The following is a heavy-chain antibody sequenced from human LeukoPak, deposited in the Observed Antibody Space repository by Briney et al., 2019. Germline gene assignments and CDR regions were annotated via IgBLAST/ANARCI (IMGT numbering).Heavy chain of an antibody. J-gene: IGHJ4*02. V-gene: IGHV3-48*03. CDR3: ATGLLLRPALFDY. D-gene: IGHD2-15*01. CDR2: ISSSGSTI. CDR1: GFPFRRYE. Sequence: GGSLRLSCAASGFPFRRYEINWVRQAPGKGLEWVSYISSSGSTIYYADCVKGRFTISRDNSKNSLYLQMNNLRADDTAVDYCATGLLLRPALFDYCGQGTLVTVSS.